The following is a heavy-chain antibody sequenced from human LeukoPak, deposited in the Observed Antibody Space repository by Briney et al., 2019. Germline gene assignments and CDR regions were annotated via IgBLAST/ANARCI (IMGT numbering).Heavy chain of an antibody. Sequence: GESLKISCKGSGYSFTSYWIGWVRQMPGKGLEWMGIIYPGDSDTRYSPSFQGQVTISADKSISTAYLQWSSLKASDTAMYYCASRTVGANGVRWFDPWGQGTLVTVSS. D-gene: IGHD1-26*01. CDR1: GYSFTSYW. V-gene: IGHV5-51*01. J-gene: IGHJ5*02. CDR3: ASRTVGANGVRWFDP. CDR2: IYPGDSDT.